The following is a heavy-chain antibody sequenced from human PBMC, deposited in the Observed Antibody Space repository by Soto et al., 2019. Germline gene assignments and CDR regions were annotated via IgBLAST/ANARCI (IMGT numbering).Heavy chain of an antibody. D-gene: IGHD2-2*01. Sequence: GGSLRLSCAASGFTFTNYWMQWVRQAPGKGLVWVSRINSDGSSTSHADYVKGRFTISRDNAKKTLYLQMSSLRAEDTAVYYCARPQYLPEHVSDVWGRGTVVAVSS. CDR1: GFTFTNYW. J-gene: IGHJ3*01. V-gene: IGHV3-74*01. CDR3: ARPQYLPEHVSDV. CDR2: INSDGSST.